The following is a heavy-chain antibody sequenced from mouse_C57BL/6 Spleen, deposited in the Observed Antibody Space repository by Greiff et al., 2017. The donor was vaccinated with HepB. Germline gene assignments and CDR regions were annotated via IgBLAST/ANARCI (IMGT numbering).Heavy chain of an antibody. Sequence: EVQVVESEGGLVQPGSSMKLSCTASGFTFSDYYMAWVRQVPEKGLEWVANINYDGSSTYYLDSLKSRFIISRDNAKNILYLQMSSLKSEDTATYYCARDGDYDYDGGFAYWGQGTLVTVSA. V-gene: IGHV5-16*01. CDR1: GFTFSDYY. J-gene: IGHJ3*01. D-gene: IGHD2-4*01. CDR3: ARDGDYDYDGGFAY. CDR2: INYDGSST.